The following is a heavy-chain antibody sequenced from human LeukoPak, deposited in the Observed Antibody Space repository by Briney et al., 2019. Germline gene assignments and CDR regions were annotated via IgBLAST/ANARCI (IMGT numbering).Heavy chain of an antibody. Sequence: GGFLRLSCAASGFTFSSYWMPWVRHAPGKGLVWVSRISSDGSSTSYADSVKGRFTISRDNSKNTLYLQMNSLRAEDTALYYCAKGIAVAGMGLDYWGQGTLVTVSS. J-gene: IGHJ4*02. V-gene: IGHV3-74*01. CDR3: AKGIAVAGMGLDY. CDR2: ISSDGSST. CDR1: GFTFSSYW. D-gene: IGHD6-19*01.